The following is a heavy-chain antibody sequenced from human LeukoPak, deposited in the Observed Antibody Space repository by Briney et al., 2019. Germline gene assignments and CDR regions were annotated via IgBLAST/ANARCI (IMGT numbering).Heavy chain of an antibody. Sequence: SETLSLTCAVYGGSFSGYYWSWIRQPPGKGLEWIGEINHSGSTNYNPSLKSRVTISVDTSKNQFSLKLSSVTAADTAVYYCARSSLKLYYYGSGSYGPWGQGTLVTVSS. CDR3: ARSSLKLYYYGSGSYGP. CDR1: GGSFSGYY. V-gene: IGHV4-34*01. D-gene: IGHD3-10*01. CDR2: INHSGST. J-gene: IGHJ5*02.